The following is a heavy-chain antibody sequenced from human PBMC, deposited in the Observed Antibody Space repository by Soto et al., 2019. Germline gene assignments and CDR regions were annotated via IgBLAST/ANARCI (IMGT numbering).Heavy chain of an antibody. J-gene: IGHJ3*02. D-gene: IGHD2-2*01. Sequence: ASVKVSCKASGYTFTSYYMHWVRQAPGQGLEWMGIINPSGGSTSYAQKFQGRVTMTRDTSTSTVYMELSSLRSEDTAVYYCARDLLVPADLGAFDIWGHGTMVTVSS. V-gene: IGHV1-46*01. CDR2: INPSGGST. CDR1: GYTFTSYY. CDR3: ARDLLVPADLGAFDI.